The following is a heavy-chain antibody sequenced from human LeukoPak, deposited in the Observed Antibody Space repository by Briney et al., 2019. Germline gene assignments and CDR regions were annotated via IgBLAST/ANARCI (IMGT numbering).Heavy chain of an antibody. D-gene: IGHD3-22*01. J-gene: IGHJ4*02. V-gene: IGHV3-53*01. CDR2: IYSGGFT. CDR1: GFTVSSNY. CDR3: ARDFGGDSSGPTFDY. Sequence: PGGSLRLSCAASGFTVSSNYMNWVRQAPGKGLEWVSVIYSGGFTYYADSVKGRFTISRDNSKNTLYLQMNSLRAEDTAVYYCARDFGGDSSGPTFDYWGQGTLVTVSS.